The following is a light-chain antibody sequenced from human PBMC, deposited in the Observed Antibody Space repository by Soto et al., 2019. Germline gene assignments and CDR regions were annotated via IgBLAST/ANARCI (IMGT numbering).Light chain of an antibody. CDR2: EVF. V-gene: IGLV2-14*01. J-gene: IGLJ1*01. Sequence: QSALTPPASVSGSPGQSITIPCTGTNSDVGAYNYVSWYQHHPGKAPKLMIYEVFTRSSGVSSRFSGSKSGSTASLTISGLQAEDEADYYCTSYTTTNTLYVFGTGTKLTVL. CDR3: TSYTTTNTLYV. CDR1: NSDVGAYNY.